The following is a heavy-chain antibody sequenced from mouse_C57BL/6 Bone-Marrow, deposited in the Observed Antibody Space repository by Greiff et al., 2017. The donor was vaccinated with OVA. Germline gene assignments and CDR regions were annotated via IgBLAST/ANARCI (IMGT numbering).Heavy chain of an antibody. CDR3: ARGDYYGSSYYFDY. CDR1: GFTFSSYG. Sequence: EVKLVESGGDLVKPGGSLKLSCAASGFTFSSYGMSWVRQTPDKRLEWVATISRGGSYTYYPDSVKGRFTISRDNAKNTLYLQMSSLKSEDTAMYYGARGDYYGSSYYFDYWGQGTTLTVSS. V-gene: IGHV5-6*01. D-gene: IGHD1-1*01. J-gene: IGHJ2*01. CDR2: ISRGGSYT.